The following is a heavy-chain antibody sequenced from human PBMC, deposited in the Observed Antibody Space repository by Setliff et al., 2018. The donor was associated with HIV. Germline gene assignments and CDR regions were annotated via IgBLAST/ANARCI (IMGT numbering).Heavy chain of an antibody. CDR2: IIPILRIT. V-gene: IGHV1-69*10. J-gene: IGHJ4*02. D-gene: IGHD3-22*01. CDR1: GGTFSSYA. CDR3: ARGPYYYDSSGGDYFDY. Sequence: SVKVSCKASGGTFSSYAINWVRQAPGQGLEWMGGIIPILRITNCAQRLQGRVTITADKSTSTAYMELSSLRSEDTAVYYCARGPYYYDSSGGDYFDYWGQGTLVTVSS.